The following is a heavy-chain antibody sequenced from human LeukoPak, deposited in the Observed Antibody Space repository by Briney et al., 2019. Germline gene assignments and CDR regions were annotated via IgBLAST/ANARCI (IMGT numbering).Heavy chain of an antibody. D-gene: IGHD3-10*01. V-gene: IGHV3-66*01. Sequence: GGSLRLSCAASGFTVSSNYMSWVRQAPGKGLEWVSVIYSGGSTYYADSVKGRFTISRDNSKNTLYLQMNSLRAEDTAVYYCAKAITMVRGVIITGDYYYYMDVWGKGTTVTISS. CDR3: AKAITMVRGVIITGDYYYYMDV. CDR1: GFTVSSNY. J-gene: IGHJ6*03. CDR2: IYSGGST.